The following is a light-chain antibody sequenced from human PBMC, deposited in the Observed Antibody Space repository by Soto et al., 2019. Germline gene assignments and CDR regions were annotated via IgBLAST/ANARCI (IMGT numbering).Light chain of an antibody. CDR3: QHYNSYSEA. V-gene: IGKV1-5*03. CDR1: QTISSW. Sequence: DIHMTQSPSTLSGSVGDRVTITCRASQTISSWLAWYQQKPGKAPKLLIYKASTLKSGVPSRFSGSGSGTEFTLTISSLQPDDFATYYCQHYNSYSEAFGQGTKADI. CDR2: KAS. J-gene: IGKJ1*01.